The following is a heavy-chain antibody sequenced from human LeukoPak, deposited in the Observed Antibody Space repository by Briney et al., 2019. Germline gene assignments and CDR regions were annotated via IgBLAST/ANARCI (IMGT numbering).Heavy chain of an antibody. V-gene: IGHV3-43*02. CDR3: AKDLLGYCSGGSCVSWFDP. Sequence: GGSLRLSCAASGFTFDDYAMHWVRQAPGKGLEWVSLISGDGGSTYYADPVKGRFTISRDNSKNSLYLQMNSLRTEDTALYYCAKDLLGYCSGGSCVSWFDPWGQGTLVTVSS. CDR1: GFTFDDYA. D-gene: IGHD2-15*01. J-gene: IGHJ5*02. CDR2: ISGDGGST.